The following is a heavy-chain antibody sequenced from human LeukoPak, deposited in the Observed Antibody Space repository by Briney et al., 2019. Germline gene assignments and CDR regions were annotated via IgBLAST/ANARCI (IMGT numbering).Heavy chain of an antibody. CDR1: GGSFSGYY. V-gene: IGHV4-34*01. CDR3: AVRRYYYDSSGYYYVFDY. Sequence: SETLSLTCAVYGGSFSGYYWSWIRQPPGKGLEWIGEINHSGSTNYSPSLKSRVTISVDTSKNQFSLKLSSVTAADTAVYYCAVRRYYYDSSGYYYVFDYWGQGTLVTVSS. J-gene: IGHJ4*02. CDR2: INHSGST. D-gene: IGHD3-22*01.